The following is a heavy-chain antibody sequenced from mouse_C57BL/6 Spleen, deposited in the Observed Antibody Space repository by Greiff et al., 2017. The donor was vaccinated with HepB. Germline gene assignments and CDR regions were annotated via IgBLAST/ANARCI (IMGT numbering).Heavy chain of an antibody. CDR1: GYTFTSYW. Sequence: QVQLQQPGAELVKPGASVKMSCKASGYTFTSYWITWVKQRPGQGLEWIGDIYPGSGSTNYNEKFKSKATLTVDTSSSTAYMQLSSLTSEDSAVYYCARGFITTPQAWFAYWGQGTLVTVSA. CDR3: ARGFITTPQAWFAY. V-gene: IGHV1-55*01. D-gene: IGHD1-1*01. CDR2: IYPGSGST. J-gene: IGHJ3*01.